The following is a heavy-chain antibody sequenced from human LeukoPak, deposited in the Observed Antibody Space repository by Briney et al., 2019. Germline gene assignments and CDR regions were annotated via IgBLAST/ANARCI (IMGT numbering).Heavy chain of an antibody. J-gene: IGHJ5*02. CDR3: ARGLEWLTRRHTWFDP. CDR2: ISAYNGNT. CDR1: SYTFTNYA. V-gene: IGHV1-18*01. Sequence: ASVKVSCKASSYTFTNYAFTWVRQAPGQGLEWMGWISAYNGNTNYAQKLQGRVTMTTDTSTSTAYMELRSLRSDDTAVYYCARGLEWLTRRHTWFDPGAREPWSPSPQ. D-gene: IGHD3-3*01.